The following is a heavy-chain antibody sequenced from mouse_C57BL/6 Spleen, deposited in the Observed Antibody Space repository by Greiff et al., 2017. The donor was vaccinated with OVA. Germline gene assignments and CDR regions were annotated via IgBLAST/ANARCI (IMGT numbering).Heavy chain of an antibody. CDR1: GFTFSDYG. Sequence: EVQVVESGGGLVKPGGSLKLSCAASGFTFSDYGMHWVRQAPEKGLEWVAYISSGSSTIYYADTVKGRFTISRDNAKNTLFLQMTSLRSEDTAMYYCATKNYYGSSYFWYFDVWGTGTTVTVSS. D-gene: IGHD1-1*01. CDR3: ATKNYYGSSYFWYFDV. V-gene: IGHV5-17*01. CDR2: ISSGSSTI. J-gene: IGHJ1*03.